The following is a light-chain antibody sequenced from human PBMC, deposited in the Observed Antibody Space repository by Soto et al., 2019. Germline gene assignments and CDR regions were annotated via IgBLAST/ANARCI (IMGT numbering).Light chain of an antibody. CDR2: RGS. Sequence: DIQMTQSPSTLSASVGDRVTITCRASQSIYRWMAWYQQKPGKAPTLLIYRGSGVEIGVPSRVSGSGSGTDFTLTISSLQPDDFATYYCQQYESYSPLTFGGGTKVEIK. CDR1: QSIYRW. CDR3: QQYESYSPLT. V-gene: IGKV1-5*03. J-gene: IGKJ4*01.